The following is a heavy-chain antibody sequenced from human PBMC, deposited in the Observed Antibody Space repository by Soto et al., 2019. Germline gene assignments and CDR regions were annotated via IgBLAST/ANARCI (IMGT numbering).Heavy chain of an antibody. CDR2: MNPNSGNT. CDR3: ARSIAARRILFDY. J-gene: IGHJ4*02. V-gene: IGHV1-8*01. D-gene: IGHD6-6*01. CDR1: GYTFISYD. Sequence: ASVKVSCKASGYTFISYDINWVRQATGQGLEWMGWMNPNSGNTGYAQKFQGRVTMTRNTSISTAYMELSSLRSEDTAVYYCARSIAARRILFDYWGQGTLVTVSS.